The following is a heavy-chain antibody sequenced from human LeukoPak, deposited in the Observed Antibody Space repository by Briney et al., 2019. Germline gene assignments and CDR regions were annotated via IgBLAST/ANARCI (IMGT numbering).Heavy chain of an antibody. V-gene: IGHV7-4-1*02. J-gene: IGHJ4*02. CDR1: GYTFTSCA. CDR2: INTNTGNP. D-gene: IGHD5-24*01. Sequence: GASVKVSCKASGYTFTSCAMNWVRQAPGQGLEWMGWINTNTGNPTYAQGFTGRFVFSLDTSVSTAYLQISSLKAEGTAVYYCARVEMATTSNYWGQGTLVTVSS. CDR3: ARVEMATTSNY.